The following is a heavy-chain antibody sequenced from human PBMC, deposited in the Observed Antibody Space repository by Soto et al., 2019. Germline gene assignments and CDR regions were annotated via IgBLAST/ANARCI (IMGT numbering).Heavy chain of an antibody. D-gene: IGHD3-10*01. Sequence: ASVKVSCKASGYTLSSYAMHWVRQAPGQRLEWMGWINTANGDTQYSQKFHGRVTFPRETSASTAYMEQSRLRLEDTAVYYWARAICIITMIRGVPYYHYYIDVWGKGTTVTVSS. J-gene: IGHJ6*03. V-gene: IGHV1-3*04. CDR1: GYTLSSYA. CDR3: ARAICIITMIRGVPYYHYYIDV. CDR2: INTANGDT.